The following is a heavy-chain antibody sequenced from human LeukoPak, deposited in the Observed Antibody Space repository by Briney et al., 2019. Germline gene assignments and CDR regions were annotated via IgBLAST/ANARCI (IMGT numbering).Heavy chain of an antibody. CDR3: AIGPPYAPGVLDV. Sequence: SETLSLTCIVSGGSVSSSSFYGAWIRQSPGKGLEWIGTIYYSAKPYFNPSLESRVTMSVDTSKNHLSLQLNSVTAADTAVYYCAIGPPYAPGVLDVWGKGTTVTISS. CDR1: GGSVSSSSFY. CDR2: IYYSAKP. V-gene: IGHV4-39*02. D-gene: IGHD7-27*01. J-gene: IGHJ6*04.